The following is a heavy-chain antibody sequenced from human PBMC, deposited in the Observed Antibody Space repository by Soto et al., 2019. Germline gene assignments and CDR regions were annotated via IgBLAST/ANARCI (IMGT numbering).Heavy chain of an antibody. J-gene: IGHJ6*02. CDR1: GFTFSSYS. Sequence: GGSLRLSCAASGFTFSSYSMNWVRQAPGKGLEWVSYISSSSSTIYYADSVKGRFTISRDNAKNSLYLQMNSLRDEDTAVYYCASPFWSGSYYYYYGMDVWGQGTTVTVSS. CDR2: ISSSSSTI. CDR3: ASPFWSGSYYYYYGMDV. V-gene: IGHV3-48*02. D-gene: IGHD3-3*01.